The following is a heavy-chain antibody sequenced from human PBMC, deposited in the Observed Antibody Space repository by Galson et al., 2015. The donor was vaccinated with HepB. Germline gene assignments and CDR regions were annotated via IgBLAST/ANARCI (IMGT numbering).Heavy chain of an antibody. D-gene: IGHD6-19*01. V-gene: IGHV2-70*01. CDR2: IDWNDDK. Sequence: PALVKPTQTLTLTCAFFGFSLSTSGMCVIWIRQPPGKALEWLALIDWNDDKYYNPSLKTRLTISKDTSKNQVVLTMTNMDPVDTATYFCARATPGIAVAGRGAYYFDYWGQGTLVTVSS. J-gene: IGHJ4*02. CDR1: GFSLSTSGMC. CDR3: ARATPGIAVAGRGAYYFDY.